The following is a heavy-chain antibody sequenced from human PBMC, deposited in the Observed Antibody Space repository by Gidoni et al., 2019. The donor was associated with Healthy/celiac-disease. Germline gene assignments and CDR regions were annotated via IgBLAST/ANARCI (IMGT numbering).Heavy chain of an antibody. Sequence: QVQLVQSGAEVKKPGASVKVSCKASGYTFTSYGISWVRQAPGQGLEWMGWISAYNGNTNYAQKLQGRVTMTTDTSTRTDYMELRSLRSDDTAVYYCARDVILNYYDSSGYTGDYYYYYGMDVWGQGTTVTVSS. D-gene: IGHD3-22*01. CDR2: ISAYNGNT. CDR1: GYTFTSYG. V-gene: IGHV1-18*04. CDR3: ARDVILNYYDSSGYTGDYYYYYGMDV. J-gene: IGHJ6*02.